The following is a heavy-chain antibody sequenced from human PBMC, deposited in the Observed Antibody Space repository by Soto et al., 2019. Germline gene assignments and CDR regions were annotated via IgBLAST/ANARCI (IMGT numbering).Heavy chain of an antibody. CDR2: IGTVGDT. Sequence: GGSLRLSCAASGYTFSSYDMHWVRQTTGKGLEWVSAIGTVGDTYYPGSVKGRFTISRENAKNSLYLQMNNLRAADTAVYYCARGPLATVTTYYMDVWGKGTTVTVSS. D-gene: IGHD4-4*01. J-gene: IGHJ6*03. CDR1: GYTFSSYD. CDR3: ARGPLATVTTYYMDV. V-gene: IGHV3-13*01.